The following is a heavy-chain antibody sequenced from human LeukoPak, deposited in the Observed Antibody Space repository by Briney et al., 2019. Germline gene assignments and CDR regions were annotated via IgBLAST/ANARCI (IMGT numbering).Heavy chain of an antibody. V-gene: IGHV4-59*12. CDR3: ARIKEDCGGDCPPYYYYGMDV. D-gene: IGHD2-21*02. J-gene: IGHJ6*02. CDR2: IYYSGST. CDR1: GGSISSYY. Sequence: SETLSLTCTVSGGSISSYYWSWIRQPPGKGLEWIGYIYYSGSTNYNPSLKSRVTISVDTSKNQFSLKLSSVTAADTAVYYCARIKEDCGGDCPPYYYYGMDVWGQGTTVTVSS.